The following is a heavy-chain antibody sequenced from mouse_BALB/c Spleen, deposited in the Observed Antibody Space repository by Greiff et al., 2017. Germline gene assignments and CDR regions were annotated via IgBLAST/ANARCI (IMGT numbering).Heavy chain of an antibody. CDR2: INPSTGYT. CDR1: GYTFTSYW. CDR3: ARSRGLLRGPSDY. D-gene: IGHD1-1*01. Sequence: QVQLQQSGAELAKPGASVKMSCKASGYTFTSYWMHWVKQRPGQGLEWIGYINPSTGYTEYNQKFKDKATLTADKSSSTAYMQLSSLTSEDSAVYYCARSRGLLRGPSDYWGQGTSVTVSS. J-gene: IGHJ4*01. V-gene: IGHV1-7*01.